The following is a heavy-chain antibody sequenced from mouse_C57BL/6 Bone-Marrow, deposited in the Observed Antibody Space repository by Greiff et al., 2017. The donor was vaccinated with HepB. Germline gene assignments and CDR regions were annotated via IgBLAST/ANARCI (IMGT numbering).Heavy chain of an antibody. D-gene: IGHD2-5*01. CDR3: ARCYYSNYEGYYAMDY. J-gene: IGHJ4*01. Sequence: QVHVKQSGAELARPGASVKLSCKASGYTFTSYGISWVKQRTGQGLEWIGEIYPRSGNTYYNEKFKGKATLTADKSSSTAYMELRSLTSEDSAVYFCARCYYSNYEGYYAMDYWGQGTSVTVSS. CDR1: GYTFTSYG. CDR2: IYPRSGNT. V-gene: IGHV1-81*01.